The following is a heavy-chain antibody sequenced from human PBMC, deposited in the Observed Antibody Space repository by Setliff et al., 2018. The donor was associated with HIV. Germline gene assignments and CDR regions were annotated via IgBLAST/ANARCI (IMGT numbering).Heavy chain of an antibody. CDR1: GDNFPTYW. CDR3: AKGRAYGYRRGTFNI. V-gene: IGHV5-51*01. Sequence: PGESLKTSCVGSGDNFPTYWIAWVRQMPGKGLEYMGIIYAGASDTRYNPSFQGRVTISADRSISTAYLQWTSLRASDTGIYCCAKGRAYGYRRGTFNIWGQGTMVTVSS. D-gene: IGHD5-18*01. CDR2: IYAGASDT. J-gene: IGHJ3*02.